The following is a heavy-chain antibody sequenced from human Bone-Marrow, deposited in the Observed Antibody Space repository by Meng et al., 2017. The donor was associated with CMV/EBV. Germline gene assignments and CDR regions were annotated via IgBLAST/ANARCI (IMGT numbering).Heavy chain of an antibody. J-gene: IGHJ6*02. V-gene: IGHV1-2*02. Sequence: ASVKVSCKASGYTFTGYYMHWVRQAPGQGLEWMGWINPNSGGTNYAQKFQGRVTMTRDTSISTAYMELSRLRSEDTAVYYCARSPVEMATITEYYYYGMDVWGQGTTVTVSS. D-gene: IGHD5-24*01. CDR1: GYTFTGYY. CDR3: ARSPVEMATITEYYYYGMDV. CDR2: INPNSGGT.